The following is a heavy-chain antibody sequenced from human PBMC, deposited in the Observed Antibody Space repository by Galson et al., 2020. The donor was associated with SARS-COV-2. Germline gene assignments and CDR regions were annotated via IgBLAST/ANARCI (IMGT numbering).Heavy chain of an antibody. CDR3: ARDRKYYDILTGYLGHYYYYYGIDV. D-gene: IGHD3-9*01. V-gene: IGHV3-30*03. Sequence: WVAVISYDGSNKYYADSVKGRFTISRDNSKNTLYLQMNSLRAEDTAVYYCARDRKYYDILTGYLGHYYYYYGIDVWGQGTTVTVSS. J-gene: IGHJ6*02. CDR2: ISYDGSNK.